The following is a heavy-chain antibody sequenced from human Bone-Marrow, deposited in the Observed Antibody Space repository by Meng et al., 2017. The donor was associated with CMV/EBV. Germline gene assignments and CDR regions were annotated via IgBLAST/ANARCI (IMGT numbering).Heavy chain of an antibody. Sequence: ASVKVSCKASGYTFTGYYMHWVRQAPGQGLEWMGWINPNSGGTNYAQKFQGRVTMTRDTSTNTVYMELSSLRSEDTAVYYCARDDSGGMDVWGRGTTVTVSS. CDR3: ARDDSGGMDV. CDR2: INPNSGGT. CDR1: GYTFTGYY. V-gene: IGHV1-2*02. D-gene: IGHD3-10*01. J-gene: IGHJ6*02.